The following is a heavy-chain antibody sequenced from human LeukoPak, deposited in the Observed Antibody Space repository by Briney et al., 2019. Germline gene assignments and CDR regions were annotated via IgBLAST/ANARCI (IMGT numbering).Heavy chain of an antibody. V-gene: IGHV3-23*01. D-gene: IGHD5-12*01. J-gene: IGHJ4*02. CDR3: AKEWGYSGYDSADH. CDR2: ISGSGSST. CDR1: GFTFSSYA. Sequence: PGGSLRLSCAASGFTFSSYAMSWVRQAPGKGLEWVSAISGSGSSTYYADSVKGRFAISRDNSKNTLYLQMNSLRAEDTAVYYCAKEWGYSGYDSADHWGQGTLVTVSS.